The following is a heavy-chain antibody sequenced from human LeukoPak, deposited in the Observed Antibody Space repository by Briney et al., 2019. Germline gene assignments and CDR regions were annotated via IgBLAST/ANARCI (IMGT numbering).Heavy chain of an antibody. V-gene: IGHV1-18*04. CDR1: GYTFTSCG. CDR3: ARDLGYGSGSYYGGGDY. D-gene: IGHD3-10*01. J-gene: IGHJ4*02. CDR2: ISAYNGNT. Sequence: ASVKVSCKASGYTFTSCGISWVRQAPGQGLEWMGWISAYNGNTNYAQKLQGRVTMTTDTSTSTAYMELRSLRSDDTAVYYCARDLGYGSGSYYGGGDYWGQGTLVTVSS.